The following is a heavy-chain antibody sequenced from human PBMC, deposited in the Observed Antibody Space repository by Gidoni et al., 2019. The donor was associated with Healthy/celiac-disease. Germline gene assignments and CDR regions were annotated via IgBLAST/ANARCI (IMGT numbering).Heavy chain of an antibody. CDR1: GYTFTGYY. CDR3: ARGRINYYDSSGYYLFDY. D-gene: IGHD3-22*01. J-gene: IGHJ4*02. Sequence: QVQLVQSGAEVKKPGASVKVSCKASGYTFTGYYMHWVRQAPGQGLEWMGWINPNSGGTNYAQKFQGRVTMTRDTSISTAYMELSRLRSDDTAVYYCARGRINYYDSSGYYLFDYWGQGTLVTVSS. CDR2: INPNSGGT. V-gene: IGHV1-2*02.